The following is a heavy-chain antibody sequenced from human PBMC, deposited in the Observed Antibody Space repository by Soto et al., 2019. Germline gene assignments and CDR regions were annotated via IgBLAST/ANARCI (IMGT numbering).Heavy chain of an antibody. CDR1: GGSFSGYY. CDR2: INHSGST. D-gene: IGHD3-10*01. CDR3: ARDYGSGSYRAFDI. V-gene: IGHV4-34*01. J-gene: IGHJ3*02. Sequence: SETLSLTCAAYGGSFSGYYWSWIRQPPGKGLEWIGEINHSGSTNYNPSLKSRVTISVDTSKNQFSLKLSSVTAADTAVYYCARDYGSGSYRAFDIWGQGTMVTVSS.